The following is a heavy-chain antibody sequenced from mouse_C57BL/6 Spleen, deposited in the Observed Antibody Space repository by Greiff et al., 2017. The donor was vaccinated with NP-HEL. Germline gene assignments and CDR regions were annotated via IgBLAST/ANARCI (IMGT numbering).Heavy chain of an antibody. CDR2: INPNNGGT. CDR1: GYTFTDYN. J-gene: IGHJ3*01. V-gene: IGHV1-22*01. Sequence: VQLQQSGPELVKPGASVKMSCKASGYTFTDYNMHWVKQSHGKSLEWIGYINPNNGGTSYNQKFKCKATLTVNKSSSTAYMELRSLTSEDSAVYYCARYTTVSPFAYWGQGTLVTVSA. CDR3: ARYTTVSPFAY. D-gene: IGHD1-1*01.